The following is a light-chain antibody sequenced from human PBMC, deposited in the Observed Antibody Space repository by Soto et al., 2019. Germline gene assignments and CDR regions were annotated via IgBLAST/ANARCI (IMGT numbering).Light chain of an antibody. CDR3: QQYNSYSRT. J-gene: IGKJ1*01. Sequence: DIQMTQSPSTLSASVGDRVTITCRASQSISSWLAWYQQKPGKAPKLLIYKASSLESGVPSRFSGSGSGKEFTLTISGLQPDDFATYYCQQYNSYSRTFGQGTKVEIK. CDR1: QSISSW. CDR2: KAS. V-gene: IGKV1-5*03.